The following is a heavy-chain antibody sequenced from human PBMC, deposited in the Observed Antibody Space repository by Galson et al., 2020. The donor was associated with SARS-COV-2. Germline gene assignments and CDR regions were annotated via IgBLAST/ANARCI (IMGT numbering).Heavy chain of an antibody. Sequence: NSGGSLRLSCAASGFTFSDYYMSWIRQAPGTGLEWVSYISSSGSTIYYADSVKGRFTISRDNAKNSLYLQMNSLRAEDTAVYYCARVLNVLLWFGELLGGMDVWGQGTTVTVSS. D-gene: IGHD3-10*01. CDR1: GFTFSDYY. CDR2: ISSSGSTI. V-gene: IGHV3-11*01. J-gene: IGHJ6*02. CDR3: ARVLNVLLWFGELLGGMDV.